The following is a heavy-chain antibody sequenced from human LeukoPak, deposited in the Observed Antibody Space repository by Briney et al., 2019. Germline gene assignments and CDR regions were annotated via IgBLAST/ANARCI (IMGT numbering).Heavy chain of an antibody. CDR1: GYFISSGYY. D-gene: IGHD2-2*01. J-gene: IGHJ4*02. Sequence: PSETLSLTCTVSGYFISSGYYWGWIRQPPGKGLEWIGSIYHSGSTYYNPSLKSRVTISVDTSKNQFSLKLSSVTAADTAVYYCAAPGGDIVVVPAGSFDYWGQGTLVTVSS. CDR2: IYHSGST. CDR3: AAPGGDIVVVPAGSFDY. V-gene: IGHV4-38-2*02.